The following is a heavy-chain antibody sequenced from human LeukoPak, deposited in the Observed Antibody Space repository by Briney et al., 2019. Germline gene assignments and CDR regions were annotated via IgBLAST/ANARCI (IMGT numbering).Heavy chain of an antibody. CDR2: IYYSGST. Sequence: SETLSLTCTVSDGSISSSSYYWGWIRQPPGKGLEWIGSIYYSGSTYYNPSLKSRVIISIDTSKNQFSLKVNSVTAADTAVYYCARDNPYGSGTDYWGQGSLVTVSS. CDR1: DGSISSSSYY. D-gene: IGHD3-10*01. V-gene: IGHV4-39*07. CDR3: ARDNPYGSGTDY. J-gene: IGHJ4*02.